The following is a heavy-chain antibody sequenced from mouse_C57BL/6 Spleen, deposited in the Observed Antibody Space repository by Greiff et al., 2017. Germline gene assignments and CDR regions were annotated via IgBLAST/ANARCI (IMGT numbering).Heavy chain of an antibody. Sequence: VQLQQSGPELVKPGASVKIPCKASGYTFTDYNMDWVKQSHGKSLEWIGDINPNNGGTIYNQKFKGKATLTVDKSSSTAYMELRSLTSEDTAVYYCARQGELRLRIYAMGYWGQGTSVTVSS. V-gene: IGHV1-18*01. CDR2: INPNNGGT. CDR3: ARQGELRLRIYAMGY. J-gene: IGHJ4*01. CDR1: GYTFTDYN. D-gene: IGHD3-2*02.